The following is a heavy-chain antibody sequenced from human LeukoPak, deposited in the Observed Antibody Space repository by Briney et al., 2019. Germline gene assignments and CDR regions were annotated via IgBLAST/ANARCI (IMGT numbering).Heavy chain of an antibody. D-gene: IGHD4-11*01. CDR2: ISGSGGST. CDR3: AKDLTGYSNYVTGFDY. CDR1: GFTFSSYA. Sequence: GGSLRLSCAASGFTFSSYAMSWVRQAPGKGLEWVSAISGSGGSTYYADSVKGRFTISRDNSKNTLYLLMNSLRAEDTAVYYCAKDLTGYSNYVTGFDYWGQGTLVTVSS. V-gene: IGHV3-23*01. J-gene: IGHJ4*02.